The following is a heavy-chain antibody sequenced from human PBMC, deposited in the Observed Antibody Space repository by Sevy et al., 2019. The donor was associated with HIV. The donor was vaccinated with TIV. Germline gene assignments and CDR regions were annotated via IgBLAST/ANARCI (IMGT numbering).Heavy chain of an antibody. Sequence: GGSLRLSCAASGFTFSNAWMSWVRQAPGKGLEWVGRIKNKTDGGTTYYAAPVKGRFTISRDDSKNTLYLQMNSLKTEDTAVYYSTTTYPGYYYDSSGYYLFDYWGQGTLVTVSS. CDR2: IKNKTDGGTT. D-gene: IGHD3-22*01. CDR1: GFTFSNAW. J-gene: IGHJ4*02. CDR3: TTTYPGYYYDSSGYYLFDY. V-gene: IGHV3-15*01.